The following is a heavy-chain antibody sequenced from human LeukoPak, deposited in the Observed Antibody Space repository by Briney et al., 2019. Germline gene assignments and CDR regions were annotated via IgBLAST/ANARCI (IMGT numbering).Heavy chain of an antibody. CDR3: AREGRYQLHTPPSDFDY. V-gene: IGHV4-34*01. CDR2: INHSGST. J-gene: IGHJ4*02. Sequence: SETLSLTCAVYGGSFSGYYWSWIRQPPGKGLEWIGEINHSGSTNYNPSLKSRVTISVDTSKNQFSLKLSSVTAADTAVYYCAREGRYQLHTPPSDFDYWGQGTLVTVSS. CDR1: GGSFSGYY. D-gene: IGHD2-2*01.